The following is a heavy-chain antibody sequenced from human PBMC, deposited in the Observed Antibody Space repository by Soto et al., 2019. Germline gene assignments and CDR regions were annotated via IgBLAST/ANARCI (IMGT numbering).Heavy chain of an antibody. D-gene: IGHD6-13*01. CDR2: IIPIFGTA. CDR3: ARGRSIAAAGTTGYYYGMDV. CDR1: GGTFSSYA. Sequence: QVQLVQSGAEVKKPGSSVKVSCKASGGTFSSYAISWVRQAPGQGLEWMGGIIPIFGTANYAQKFQGRVTITADKSTSTAYMGLSSLRSEDTAVYYCARGRSIAAAGTTGYYYGMDVWGQGTTVTVSS. V-gene: IGHV1-69*06. J-gene: IGHJ6*02.